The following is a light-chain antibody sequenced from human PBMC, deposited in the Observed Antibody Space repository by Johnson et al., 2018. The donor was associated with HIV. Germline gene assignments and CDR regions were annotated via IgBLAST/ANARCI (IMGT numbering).Light chain of an antibody. CDR2: ENN. V-gene: IGLV1-51*02. Sequence: QSVLTQPPSVSAAPGQKVTISCSGNTSNFDNNYVSWYLQLPETAPKLLIYENNKRPSGIPDRFSGSKSGTSATLDITGLQTGDEADYYCATWDTSLSTGGVFGTGTKVTVL. CDR3: ATWDTSLSTGGV. CDR1: TSNFDNNY. J-gene: IGLJ1*01.